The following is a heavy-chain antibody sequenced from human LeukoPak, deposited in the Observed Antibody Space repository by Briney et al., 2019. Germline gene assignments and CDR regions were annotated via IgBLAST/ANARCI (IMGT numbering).Heavy chain of an antibody. CDR3: AKPSGYSSGWYDAQFYFDY. Sequence: GGSLRLSCAASGFTFSSYGMHWVRQAPGKGLEWVAVIWYDGSNKYYADSVKGRFTISRDNSKNTLYLQMNSLRAEDTAVYYCAKPSGYSSGWYDAQFYFDYWGQGTLVTVSS. CDR2: IWYDGSNK. D-gene: IGHD6-19*01. CDR1: GFTFSSYG. V-gene: IGHV3-33*06. J-gene: IGHJ4*02.